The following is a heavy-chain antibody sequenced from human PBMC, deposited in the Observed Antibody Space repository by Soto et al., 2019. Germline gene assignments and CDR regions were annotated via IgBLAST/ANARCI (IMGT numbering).Heavy chain of an antibody. Sequence: PSETLRLSCAASGFTFSSYSINWVRQAPGKGLEWVSSISSSSSYIYYADSVKGRFTISRDNAKNSLYLQMNSLRAEDTAVYYCARLEAAMAREKKRHYYYGMDVWGQGTTVTVSS. D-gene: IGHD5-18*01. CDR3: ARLEAAMAREKKRHYYYGMDV. CDR1: GFTFSSYS. CDR2: ISSSSSYI. J-gene: IGHJ6*02. V-gene: IGHV3-21*01.